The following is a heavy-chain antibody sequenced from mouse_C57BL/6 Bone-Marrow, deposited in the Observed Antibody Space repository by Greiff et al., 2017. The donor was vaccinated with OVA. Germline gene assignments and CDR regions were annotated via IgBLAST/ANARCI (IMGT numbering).Heavy chain of an antibody. CDR2: IDPSDSYT. V-gene: IGHV1-50*01. D-gene: IGHD1-1*01. CDR3: ARSGYYGSSYVAY. J-gene: IGHJ3*01. CDR1: GYTFTSYW. Sequence: QVQLQQPGAELVKPGASVKLSCKASGYTFTSYWMQWVKQRPGQGLEWIGEIDPSDSYTNYNQKFKGKATLTVDTSSSTAYMQLSSLTSEDSAVYYCARSGYYGSSYVAYWGQGTLVTVSA.